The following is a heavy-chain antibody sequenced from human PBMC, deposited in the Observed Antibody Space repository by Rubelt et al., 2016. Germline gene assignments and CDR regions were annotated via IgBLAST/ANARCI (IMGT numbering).Heavy chain of an antibody. CDR2: IDPSDSYT. CDR1: GYSFTSYW. V-gene: IGHV5-10-1*01. CDR3: ARSSGTTVTTVDY. D-gene: IGHD4-17*01. Sequence: EVQLVQSGAEVKKPGESLKISCKGSGYSFTSYWISWVRQMPGKGLEWMGRIDPSDSYTNYSPSFQRHVTSSADKSISTAYLQWSSLKASDTAMYYCARSSGTTVTTVDYWGQGTLVTVSS. J-gene: IGHJ4*02.